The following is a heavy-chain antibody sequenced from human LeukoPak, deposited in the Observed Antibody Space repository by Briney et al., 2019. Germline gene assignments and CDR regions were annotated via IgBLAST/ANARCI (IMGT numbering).Heavy chain of an antibody. J-gene: IGHJ1*01. V-gene: IGHV3-23*01. CDR1: GFIFRSYA. Sequence: PGGSLRLSCVGSGFIFRSYAVTWVRQAPGKGREGVSAISVSGGSTYYIDPVKGRFTISRDNSKLYLQMNNLRAEDTAVYYCAKVARIAVAGTLLYSQHWGQGPPVTVSS. D-gene: IGHD6-13*01. CDR2: ISVSGGST. CDR3: AKVARIAVAGTLLYSQH.